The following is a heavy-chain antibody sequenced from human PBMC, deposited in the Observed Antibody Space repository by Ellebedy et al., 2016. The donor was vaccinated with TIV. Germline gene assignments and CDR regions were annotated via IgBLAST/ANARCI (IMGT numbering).Heavy chain of an antibody. CDR2: IHIRRTT. D-gene: IGHD5-24*01. CDR3: ASSRERPLYWYFGL. Sequence: MPSETLSLTCTVSGASISSYYWSWIRQPAGKGLEWMGRIHIRRTTNYNPSLKSRVTLSADTSKNQVSLKLSSVTAADTAVYYCASSRERPLYWYFGLWGRGTLVTVSS. V-gene: IGHV4-4*07. J-gene: IGHJ2*01. CDR1: GASISSYY.